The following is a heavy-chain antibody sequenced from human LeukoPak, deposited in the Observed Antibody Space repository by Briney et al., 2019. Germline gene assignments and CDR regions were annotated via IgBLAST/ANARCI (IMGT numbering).Heavy chain of an antibody. CDR3: ARGLPYCGGDCYFGWFDP. CDR2: IYPGDSDT. D-gene: IGHD2-21*02. Sequence: GESLKISCKGSGYSFTSYWIGWVRQMPGKGLEWMGIIYPGDSDTRYSPSFQGQVTISADKSISTAYLQWSSLKASDTAMYYCARGLPYCGGDCYFGWFDPWGQGTLVTVSS. J-gene: IGHJ5*02. V-gene: IGHV5-51*01. CDR1: GYSFTSYW.